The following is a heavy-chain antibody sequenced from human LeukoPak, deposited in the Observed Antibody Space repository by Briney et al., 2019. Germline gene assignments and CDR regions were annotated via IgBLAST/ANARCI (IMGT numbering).Heavy chain of an antibody. CDR2: INTNTGNP. CDR1: GYTFTSYA. V-gene: IGHV7-4-1*02. J-gene: IGHJ1*01. CDR3: ARDLTDYYDSSGSQIFQH. Sequence: ASVNVFCKASGYTFTSYAMNWVRQAPGQGLEWMGWINTNTGNPTYAQGFTGRFVFSLDTSVSTAYLQISSPKAEDTAVYYCARDLTDYYDSSGSQIFQHWGQGTLVTVSS. D-gene: IGHD3-22*01.